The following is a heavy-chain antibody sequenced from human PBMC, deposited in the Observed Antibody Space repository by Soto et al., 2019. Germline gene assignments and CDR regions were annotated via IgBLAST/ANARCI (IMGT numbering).Heavy chain of an antibody. V-gene: IGHV1-46*01. CDR1: GYTFTSFY. J-gene: IGHJ4*02. CDR2: INPSGGST. CDR3: ARNLAAGDY. D-gene: IGHD6-13*01. Sequence: QVQLVQSGAEVKKPGASVKVSCKASGYTFTSFYIHWVRQAPGQELEWMGIINPSGGSTNYAQKFQGRVMVTRATSTSTVYMELSSLKSEDTAVYYCARNLAAGDYWGQGTLVTVSS.